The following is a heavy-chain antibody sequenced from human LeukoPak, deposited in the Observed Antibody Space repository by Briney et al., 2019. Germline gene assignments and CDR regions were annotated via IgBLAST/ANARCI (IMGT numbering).Heavy chain of an antibody. CDR2: IIPIFGTA. V-gene: IGHV1-69*13. CDR3: ARCPYSYGLFEWFDP. Sequence: SVKVTCKASGGTFSSYAISWVRQAPGQGLEWMGGIIPIFGTANYAQKFQGRVTITADESTSTAYMELSSLRSEDTAVYYCARCPYSYGLFEWFDPWGQGTLVTVSS. CDR1: GGTFSSYA. J-gene: IGHJ5*02. D-gene: IGHD5-18*01.